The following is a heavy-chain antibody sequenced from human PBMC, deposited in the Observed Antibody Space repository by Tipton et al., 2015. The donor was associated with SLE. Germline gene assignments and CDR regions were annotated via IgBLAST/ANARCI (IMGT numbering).Heavy chain of an antibody. J-gene: IGHJ4*02. CDR3: ASLDSARGSAARFVH. Sequence: NWIRQPPGKGLEWVSTISGSGGSTYYADSVKGRFTSSRDTSKNTLYLQMNSLRAEDTGVYYCASLDSARGSAARFVHWGQG. CDR2: ISGSGGST. V-gene: IGHV3-23*01. D-gene: IGHD6-6*01.